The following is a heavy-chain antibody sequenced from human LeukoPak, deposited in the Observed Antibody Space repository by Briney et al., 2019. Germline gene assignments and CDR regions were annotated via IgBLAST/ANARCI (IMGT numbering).Heavy chain of an antibody. CDR3: ARAGYSSTWYSRYFDL. CDR2: IYYSGST. V-gene: IGHV4-59*01. CDR1: GGSISSYY. J-gene: IGHJ2*01. D-gene: IGHD6-13*01. Sequence: SETLSLTCTVSGGSISSYYWSWIRQPPGKGLEWIGYIYYSGSTNYNPSLKSRVTISVDTSKNQFSLKLSSVTAADTAVYYCARAGYSSTWYSRYFDLWGRGTLVTVSS.